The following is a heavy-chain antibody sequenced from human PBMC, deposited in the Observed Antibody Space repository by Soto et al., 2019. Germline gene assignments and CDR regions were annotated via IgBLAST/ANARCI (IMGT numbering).Heavy chain of an antibody. J-gene: IGHJ6*02. CDR2: INAGNGNT. CDR1: GYTFTSYA. Sequence: QVQLVQSGAEVKKPGASVKVSCKASGYTFTSYAMHWVRQAPGQRLEWMRWINAGNGNTKYSQKFQGRVTITRDTSASTAYMELSSLRSEDTAVYYCARGEGAAAGYYYYYYGMDVWGQGTTVTVSS. V-gene: IGHV1-3*01. CDR3: ARGEGAAAGYYYYYYGMDV. D-gene: IGHD6-25*01.